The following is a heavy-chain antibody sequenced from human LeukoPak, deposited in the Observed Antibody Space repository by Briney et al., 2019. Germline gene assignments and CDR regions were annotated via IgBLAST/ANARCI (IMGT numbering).Heavy chain of an antibody. V-gene: IGHV1-2*02. J-gene: IGHJ4*02. CDR3: SRDGLGWLQSDD. CDR2: INPNSGGT. D-gene: IGHD5-24*01. CDR1: GYTFTGYY. Sequence: GASVKVSCKASGYTFTGYYMHWVRQAPGQGLEWMGWINPNSGGTNYAQKFQGRVTMTRETSISTAYMELSRLTSEDTAVYYRSRDGLGWLQSDDWGQGTLVTVSS.